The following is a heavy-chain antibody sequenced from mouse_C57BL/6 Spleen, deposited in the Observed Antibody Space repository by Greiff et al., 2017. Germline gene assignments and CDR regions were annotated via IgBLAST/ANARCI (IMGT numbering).Heavy chain of an antibody. J-gene: IGHJ2*01. V-gene: IGHV1-74*01. Sequence: QVQLQQPGAELVKPGASVKVSCKASGYTFTSYWMHWVKQRPGQGLEWIGRIHPSASDTNYNQKFKGKATLTVDKSSSTAYMQLSSLTSEDSAVYYCAIEDYGKTYFDYWGQGTTLTVSS. CDR1: GYTFTSYW. CDR3: AIEDYGKTYFDY. D-gene: IGHD2-1*01. CDR2: IHPSASDT.